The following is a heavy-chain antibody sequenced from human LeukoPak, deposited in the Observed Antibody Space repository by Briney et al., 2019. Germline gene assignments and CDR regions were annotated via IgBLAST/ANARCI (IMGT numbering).Heavy chain of an antibody. J-gene: IGHJ3*02. CDR1: GFTFSSYW. Sequence: GGSLRLSCAASGFTFSSYWMSWVRQAAGKGLEWVANIKQDGSEKYYVDSVKDRFTISRDNAKNSLYLQMNSLRAEDTAVYYCAREFVGISAFDIWGQGTMVTVSS. CDR2: IKQDGSEK. D-gene: IGHD6-13*01. CDR3: AREFVGISAFDI. V-gene: IGHV3-7*01.